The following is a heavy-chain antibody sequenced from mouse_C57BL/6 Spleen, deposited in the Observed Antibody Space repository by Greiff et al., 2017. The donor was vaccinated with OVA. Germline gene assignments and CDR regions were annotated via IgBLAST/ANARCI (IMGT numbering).Heavy chain of an antibody. CDR2: INPGSGGT. D-gene: IGHD1-1*01. V-gene: IGHV1-54*01. Sequence: QVHVKQSGAELVRPGTSVKVSCKASGYAFTNYLIEWVKQRPGQGLEWIGVINPGSGGTNYNEKFKGKATLTADKSSSTAYMQLSSLTSEDSAVYFCARRGYGSSLLYYFDYWGQGTTLTVSS. CDR1: GYAFTNYL. CDR3: ARRGYGSSLLYYFDY. J-gene: IGHJ2*01.